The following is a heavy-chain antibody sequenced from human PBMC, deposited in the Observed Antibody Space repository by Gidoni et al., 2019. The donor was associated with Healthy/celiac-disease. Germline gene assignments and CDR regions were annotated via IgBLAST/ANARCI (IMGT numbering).Heavy chain of an antibody. CDR3: VKPPRAHDYYYYGMDV. CDR1: GFPFTSYA. J-gene: IGHJ6*02. V-gene: IGHV3-64D*06. D-gene: IGHD3-10*01. Sequence: EVQLVESGGGLVQPGGSLRLSCSAYGFPFTSYAMHWVRHAPGKGLEYVSAISSNGGSTYYADSVKGRFTISRDNSKNTLYLQMSSLRAEDTAVYYCVKPPRAHDYYYYGMDVWGQGTTVTVSS. CDR2: ISSNGGST.